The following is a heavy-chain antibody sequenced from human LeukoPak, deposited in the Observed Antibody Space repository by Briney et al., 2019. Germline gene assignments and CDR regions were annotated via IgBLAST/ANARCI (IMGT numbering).Heavy chain of an antibody. D-gene: IGHD3-16*02. J-gene: IGHJ4*02. CDR3: VRASLLRGLVGYYFDS. CDR2: IIPIFGTA. CDR1: GGTFSSYA. Sequence: SVKVSCKASGGTFSSYAISWVRQAPGQGLEWMGRIIPIFGTANYAQKFQGRVTITTDESTSTAYMELSSLRSEDTAVYFCVRASLLRGLVGYYFDSWGQGTPVTVFS. V-gene: IGHV1-69*05.